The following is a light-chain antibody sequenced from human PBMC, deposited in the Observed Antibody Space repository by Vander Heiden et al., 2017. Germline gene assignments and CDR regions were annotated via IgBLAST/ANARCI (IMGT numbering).Light chain of an antibody. Sequence: DVVMTQSPLSLPVTLGQPASISCRSSQSLVNSDGNTYLSWFQQRPGQSPRRLIYKVFNRDSGVPDRFSGSGSGTDFTLKITRVETDDVAIYYCMQGTHWPLTFGGGTKVEIK. V-gene: IGKV2-30*01. CDR1: QSLVNSDGNTY. J-gene: IGKJ4*01. CDR3: MQGTHWPLT. CDR2: KVF.